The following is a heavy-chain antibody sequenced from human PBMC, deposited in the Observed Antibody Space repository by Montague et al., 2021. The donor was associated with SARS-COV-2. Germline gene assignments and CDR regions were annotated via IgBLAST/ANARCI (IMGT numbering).Heavy chain of an antibody. CDR3: ASQEVDTAMDRNYYYYGMDV. V-gene: IGHV4-59*01. J-gene: IGHJ6*02. CDR2: INYSGST. Sequence: ETLSLTYTVSGGSISCYYWSWIRQPPGKGLEWIGYINYSGSTNYNPSLKSRVTISVDTSKNQFSLKLSSVTAADTAVYYCASQEVDTAMDRNYYYYGMDVWGQGTTVTVSS. D-gene: IGHD5-18*01. CDR1: GGSISCYY.